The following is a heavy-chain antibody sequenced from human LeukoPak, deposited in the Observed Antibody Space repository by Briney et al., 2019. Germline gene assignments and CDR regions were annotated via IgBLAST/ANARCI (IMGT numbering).Heavy chain of an antibody. CDR3: AANFDF. CDR2: IWHDGSDK. CDR1: GFTFSSYG. Sequence: GGSLRLSCAASGFTFSSYGMHWVRQAPGKGLDWVAVIWHDGSDKYYADSVKGRFTISRDNSKNTLYLQMNSLRAEDTAVYYCAANFDFWGQGTLVTVSS. J-gene: IGHJ4*02. V-gene: IGHV3-33*08.